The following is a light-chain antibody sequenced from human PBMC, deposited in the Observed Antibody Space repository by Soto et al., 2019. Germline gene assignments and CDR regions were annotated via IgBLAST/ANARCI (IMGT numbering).Light chain of an antibody. CDR2: AAS. V-gene: IGKV1-8*01. CDR3: QHYYTYPWT. J-gene: IGKJ1*01. CDR1: QDISDY. Sequence: AIRMTQSPSSLSASTGDRVTITCRASQDISDYLVWYQQKPGKAPKVLIHAASTLQGGVSSRFSGSRSGTDFTLTINSLRSEDFATYYCQHYYTYPWTFGQGTKVEV.